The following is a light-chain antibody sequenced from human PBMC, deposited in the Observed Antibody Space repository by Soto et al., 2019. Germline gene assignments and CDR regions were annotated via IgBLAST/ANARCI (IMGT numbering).Light chain of an antibody. J-gene: IGLJ2*01. V-gene: IGLV2-8*01. Sequence: QSALTQPPSASGSPGQSVTISCTGTSSDVGDYNYVSWYQQHPGKAPKLMIYEVSKRPSGVPDRFSGSKSGNTASLTVSGLQAEDEADYYCSSYAGSNNLVFGGGTQLTAL. CDR1: SSDVGDYNY. CDR3: SSYAGSNNLV. CDR2: EVS.